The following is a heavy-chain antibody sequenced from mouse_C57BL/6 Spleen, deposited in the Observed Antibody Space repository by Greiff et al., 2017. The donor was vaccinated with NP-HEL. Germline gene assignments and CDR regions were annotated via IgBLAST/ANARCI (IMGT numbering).Heavy chain of an antibody. CDR2: IYPSDSET. J-gene: IGHJ3*01. V-gene: IGHV1-61*01. D-gene: IGHD1-1*01. CDR3: ARSGYYGSPAWFAY. Sequence: QVQLQQPGAELVRPGSSVKLSCKASGYTFTSYWMDWVKQRPGQGLEWIGNIYPSDSETHYNQKFKDKATLTVDKSSSTAYMQLSSLTSEDSAVYYCARSGYYGSPAWFAYWGQGTLTVSA. CDR1: GYTFTSYW.